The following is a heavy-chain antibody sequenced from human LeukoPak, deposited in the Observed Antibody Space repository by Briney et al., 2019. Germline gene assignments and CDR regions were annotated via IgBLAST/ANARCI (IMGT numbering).Heavy chain of an antibody. CDR3: ARGATYVWGSYRYGGNWYFDL. Sequence: SETLSLTRAVSGYSISSGYCWGWIRQPPGKGLEWIGSIYHSGSTNYNPSLKSRVTISVDTSKNQFSLKLSSVTAADTAVYYCARGATYVWGSYRYGGNWYFDLWGRGTLVTVSS. CDR2: IYHSGST. D-gene: IGHD3-16*02. V-gene: IGHV4-38-2*01. J-gene: IGHJ2*01. CDR1: GYSISSGYC.